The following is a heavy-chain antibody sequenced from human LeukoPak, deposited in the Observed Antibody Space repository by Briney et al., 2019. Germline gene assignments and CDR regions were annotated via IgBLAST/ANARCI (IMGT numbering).Heavy chain of an antibody. J-gene: IGHJ4*02. CDR1: GFSFSSFT. CDR3: ARDQTGVGYSYGYEFDH. V-gene: IGHV3-21*01. CDR2: ISSSSSYI. Sequence: GGSLRLSCAASGFSFSSFTMNWVRQAPGKGLEWVSSISSSSSYIYYADSVKGRFTISRDNANNSLYLQMDSLRAEDTAVYYCARDQTGVGYSYGYEFDHWGQGTLVTVSS. D-gene: IGHD5-18*01.